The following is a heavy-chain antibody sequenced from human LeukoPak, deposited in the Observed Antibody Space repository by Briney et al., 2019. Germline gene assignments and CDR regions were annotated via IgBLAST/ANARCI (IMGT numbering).Heavy chain of an antibody. CDR2: ISGSGAST. CDR1: GFTFSSYA. V-gene: IGHV3-23*01. Sequence: LPGGSLRLSCAASGFTFSSYAMSWVRQAPGKGLEWVSAISGSGASTYYADSMKGRFTISRDNSKNTLYLQMISLRADDTAVYYCAKETTVTPHGDSDAFDMWGQGTMVTVSS. J-gene: IGHJ3*02. CDR3: AKETTVTPHGDSDAFDM. D-gene: IGHD4-17*01.